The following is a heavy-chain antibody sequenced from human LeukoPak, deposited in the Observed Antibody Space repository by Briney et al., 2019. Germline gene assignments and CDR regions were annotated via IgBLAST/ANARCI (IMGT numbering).Heavy chain of an antibody. CDR2: FGTRSTSV. J-gene: IGHJ4*02. CDR1: GFTFSGYS. Sequence: TGGSLRLSCTASGFTFSGYSMNWIRQAPGKGLEWVSSFGTRSTSVYHAGSVRGRFAISRDNAKNSLYLQMNSLRAEDTALYYCAREVSEGFDFWGQGTLVTVSS. V-gene: IGHV3-21*01. D-gene: IGHD3-22*01. CDR3: AREVSEGFDF.